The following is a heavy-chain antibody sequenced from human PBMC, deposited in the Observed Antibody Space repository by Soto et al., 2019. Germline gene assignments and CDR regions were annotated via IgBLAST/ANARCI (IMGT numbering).Heavy chain of an antibody. CDR1: GGSISSYY. J-gene: IGHJ4*02. CDR3: AVLAGSGSFDY. D-gene: IGHD3-10*01. V-gene: IGHV4-59*01. Sequence: SETLSLTCTVSGGSISSYYWSWIRQHPGKGLEWIGYIYYSGSTNYNPSLKCRVTISVDTSKNQFSLKLSSVTAADTAVYYCAVLAGSGSFDYWGQGTLVTVSS. CDR2: IYYSGST.